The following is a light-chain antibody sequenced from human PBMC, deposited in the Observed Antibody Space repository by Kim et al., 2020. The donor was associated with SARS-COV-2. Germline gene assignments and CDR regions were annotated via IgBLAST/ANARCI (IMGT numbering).Light chain of an antibody. Sequence: GSVGDRGTITCRASQAINNYLAWYQQRPGEVPKLLIYATSTLHSGVPSRFSGSGSGTDFTLTISSLQPEDVATYFCQKYNSAPLTFGGGTKVDIK. V-gene: IGKV1-27*01. CDR1: QAINNY. J-gene: IGKJ4*01. CDR2: ATS. CDR3: QKYNSAPLT.